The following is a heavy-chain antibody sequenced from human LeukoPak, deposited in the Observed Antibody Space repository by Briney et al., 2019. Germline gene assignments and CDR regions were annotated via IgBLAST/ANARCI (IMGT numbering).Heavy chain of an antibody. CDR3: ARERDYYYIDV. J-gene: IGHJ6*03. Sequence: PSETLSLTCAVYGGSFSGYYWSWIRQPPGKGLEWIGYVYHSGTTNYNPFLKSRVTISVDTSKNQFSLRLSSVTAADTAVYYCARERDYYYIDVWGKGTTVTVSS. V-gene: IGHV4-59*01. CDR1: GGSFSGYY. CDR2: VYHSGTT.